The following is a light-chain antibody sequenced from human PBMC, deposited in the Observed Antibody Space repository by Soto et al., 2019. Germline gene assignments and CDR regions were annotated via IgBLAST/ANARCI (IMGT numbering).Light chain of an antibody. CDR2: EVS. Sequence: QSVLTQPPSASGSPGQSVTISCTGASSDFGAYTYVSWYQQHPGKAPKLIIYEVSKRPSGVPDRFSGSKSGNTASLTVSGLQAEDEADYYCSSYAGSILFGTGTKLTVL. V-gene: IGLV2-8*01. J-gene: IGLJ1*01. CDR1: SSDFGAYTY. CDR3: SSYAGSIL.